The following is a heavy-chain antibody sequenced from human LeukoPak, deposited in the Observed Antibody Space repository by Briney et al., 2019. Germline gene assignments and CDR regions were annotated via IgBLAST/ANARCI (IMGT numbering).Heavy chain of an antibody. CDR3: ARQDYGDCLDY. Sequence: SETLSLTCAVSGYSISSGYYWGWIRPPPGKGLEWIGSIYHSGSTYYNPSLKSRVTISVDTSKNQFSLKLSSVTAADTTVYYCARQDYGDCLDYWSQGTPVTVSS. D-gene: IGHD4-17*01. J-gene: IGHJ4*02. CDR1: GYSISSGYY. V-gene: IGHV4-38-2*01. CDR2: IYHSGST.